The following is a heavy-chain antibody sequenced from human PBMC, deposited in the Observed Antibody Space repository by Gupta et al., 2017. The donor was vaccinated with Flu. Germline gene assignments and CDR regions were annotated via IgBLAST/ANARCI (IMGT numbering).Heavy chain of an antibody. CDR2: IWYDGSTR. D-gene: IGHD3-3*01. J-gene: IGHJ3*02. CDR3: ARDFAVFGVVRGAFDM. V-gene: IGHV3-33*01. Sequence: NYAMHGVRQAPGKGLGWVAVIWYDGSTRLYADSVKGRFTVSRDNSKNTLFLEMNSLRAEDTAVYYCARDFAVFGVVRGAFDMWGQGTMVTVSS. CDR1: NYA.